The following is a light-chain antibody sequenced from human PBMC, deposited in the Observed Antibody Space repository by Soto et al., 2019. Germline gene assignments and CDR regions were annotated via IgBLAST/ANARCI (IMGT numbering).Light chain of an antibody. CDR3: QSYDSSLSCSV. CDR1: SSKIGAGYD. V-gene: IGLV1-40*01. CDR2: GNT. J-gene: IGLJ2*01. Sequence: QCVLKQSASVSGAPGQGVTISCTCSSSKIGAGYDVNWYQQLPGTARNLRIYGNTNRPSGVPDRFSGSKSGTSASLAITGLQAEDEADYYGQSYDSSLSCSVFGGGTQLTVL.